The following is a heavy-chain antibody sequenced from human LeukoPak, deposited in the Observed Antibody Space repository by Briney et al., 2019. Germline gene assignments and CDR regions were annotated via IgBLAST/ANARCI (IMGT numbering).Heavy chain of an antibody. CDR1: GYTFTSYY. V-gene: IGHV1-46*01. Sequence: ASVKVSCKASGYTFTSYYMHWVRQAPGQGLEWMGIINPSGGSTSYAQKFQGRVTMTRNTSISTAYMELSSLRSEDTAVYYCARYVAVAGTDYWGQGTLVTVSX. D-gene: IGHD6-19*01. CDR2: INPSGGST. CDR3: ARYVAVAGTDY. J-gene: IGHJ4*02.